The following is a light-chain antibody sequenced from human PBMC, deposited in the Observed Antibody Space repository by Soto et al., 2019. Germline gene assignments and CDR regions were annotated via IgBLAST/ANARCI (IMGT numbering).Light chain of an antibody. CDR3: MQGSHWPPWT. CDR2: KVS. CDR1: QSLVSSDGNTY. Sequence: DVVMTQSPLSLPVTLGQPASISCRSSQSLVSSDGNTYLHWFQQRPGQSPRRLIYKVSKRESGVPDRFSGSGSGTDFTLKISRVEAEDVGIYYCMQGSHWPPWTFGQGTKVEIK. J-gene: IGKJ1*01. V-gene: IGKV2-30*01.